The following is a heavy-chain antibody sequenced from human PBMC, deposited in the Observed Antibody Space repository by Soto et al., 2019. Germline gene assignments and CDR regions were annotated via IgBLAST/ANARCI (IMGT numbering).Heavy chain of an antibody. CDR1: GFSFDDYA. CDR3: AKDKVQQLEWGGAFDL. V-gene: IGHV3-9*01. CDR2: ISWNSGTI. J-gene: IGHJ3*01. Sequence: GGSLRLSCAASGFSFDDYAMHWVRQAPGKGLEWVSGISWNSGTIGYADSVKGRITISRDNAKNSLYLQMNSLRAEDTALYYCAKDKVQQLEWGGAFDLWGQGTMVTVSS. D-gene: IGHD1-1*01.